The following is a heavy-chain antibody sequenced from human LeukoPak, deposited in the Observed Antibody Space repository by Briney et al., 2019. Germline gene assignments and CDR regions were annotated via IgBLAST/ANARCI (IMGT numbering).Heavy chain of an antibody. V-gene: IGHV4-34*01. D-gene: IGHD3-10*01. J-gene: IGHJ4*02. CDR3: ASNSFDYYGSGSYSVDY. CDR1: GFTFSSYE. CDR2: INHSGGT. Sequence: GSLRLSCAASGFTFSSYEMNWVRQPPGKGLEWIGEINHSGGTNYNPSLKSRVTISLDTSKNQFSLKLTSVTAADTAVYYCASNSFDYYGSGSYSVDYWGQGTLVTVSS.